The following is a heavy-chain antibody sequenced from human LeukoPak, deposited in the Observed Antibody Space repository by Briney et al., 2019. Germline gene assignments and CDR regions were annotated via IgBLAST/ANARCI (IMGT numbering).Heavy chain of an antibody. CDR2: ISYDGSNK. V-gene: IGHV3-30*01. D-gene: IGHD2-2*01. CDR1: GFTFSSYA. Sequence: PGRSLRLSCAASGFTFSSYAMHWVRQAPGKGLEWVAVISYDGSNKYYADSVKGRFTISRDNSKNTLYLQMNSLRAEDTAVYYCARDHYCSSTSCYPSDYWGQGTPVTVSS. CDR3: ARDHYCSSTSCYPSDY. J-gene: IGHJ4*02.